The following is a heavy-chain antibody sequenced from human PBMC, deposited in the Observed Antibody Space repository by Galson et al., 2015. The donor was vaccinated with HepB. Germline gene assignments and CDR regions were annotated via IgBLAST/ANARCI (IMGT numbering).Heavy chain of an antibody. CDR3: ARAYIVVVVAAPEGIGY. CDR1: GYTFTGYY. CDR2: INPNSGGT. D-gene: IGHD2-15*01. V-gene: IGHV1-2*02. J-gene: IGHJ4*02. Sequence: SVKVSCKASGYTFTGYYMHWVRQAPGQELEWMGWINPNSGGTNYAQKFQGRVTMTRDTSISTAYMELSRLRSDDTAVYYCARAYIVVVVAAPEGIGYWGQGTLVTVSS.